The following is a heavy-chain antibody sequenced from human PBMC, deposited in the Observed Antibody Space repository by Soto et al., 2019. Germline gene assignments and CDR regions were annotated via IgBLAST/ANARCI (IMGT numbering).Heavy chain of an antibody. V-gene: IGHV3-33*01. CDR1: GFTFSSYG. D-gene: IGHD3-3*01. CDR3: AREKSGYPLTDWDFQH. J-gene: IGHJ1*01. Sequence: QVQLVESGGGVVQPGRSLRLSCAASGFTFSSYGMHWVRQAPGKGLEGVAVIWYDGSNKYYADSVKGRFTISRDNSKNTLYLQMNSLRAEDTAVYYCAREKSGYPLTDWDFQHWGQGTLVTVSS. CDR2: IWYDGSNK.